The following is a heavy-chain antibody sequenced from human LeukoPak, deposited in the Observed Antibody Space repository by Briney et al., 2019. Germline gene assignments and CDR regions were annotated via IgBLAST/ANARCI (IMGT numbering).Heavy chain of an antibody. CDR2: IYSGGST. J-gene: IGHJ3*02. V-gene: IGHV3-53*01. Sequence: QPGGSLRLSCAASGFTVSSNYMSWVRQAPGTGLEWVSIIYSGGSTYYAGSVKGRFTISRDNSKNTLYLQMDSLRAEDTAVYHCARVIVSGYYDAFDMWGQGTMVTVSS. CDR3: ARVIVSGYYDAFDM. D-gene: IGHD3-3*01. CDR1: GFTVSSNY.